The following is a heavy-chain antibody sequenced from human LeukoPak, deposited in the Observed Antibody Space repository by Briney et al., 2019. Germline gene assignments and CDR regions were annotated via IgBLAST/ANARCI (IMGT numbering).Heavy chain of an antibody. CDR1: GFTFSSYG. J-gene: IGHJ4*02. V-gene: IGHV3-33*01. Sequence: GRSLRLSCAASGFTFSSYGMHWVRQAPGKGLEWVAVIWYDGSNKYCADSVKGRFTISRDNSKNTLYLQMNSLRAEDTAVYYCARETLMAYYFDYWGQGTLVTVSS. CDR3: ARETLMAYYFDY. CDR2: IWYDGSNK. D-gene: IGHD3-10*01.